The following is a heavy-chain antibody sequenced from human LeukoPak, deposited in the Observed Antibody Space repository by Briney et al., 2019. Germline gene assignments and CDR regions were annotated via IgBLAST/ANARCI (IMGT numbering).Heavy chain of an antibody. Sequence: VSAISGSGGSTYYADSVKGRSTISRDNSKNTLYLQMNSLRAEDTAVYYCAKDKFPFFDYWGQGTLVTVSS. J-gene: IGHJ4*02. CDR3: AKDKFPFFDY. D-gene: IGHD2-21*01. CDR2: ISGSGGST. V-gene: IGHV3-23*01.